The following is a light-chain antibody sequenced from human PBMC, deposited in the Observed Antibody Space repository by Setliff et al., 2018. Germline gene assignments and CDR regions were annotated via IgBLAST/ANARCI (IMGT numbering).Light chain of an antibody. CDR1: GGLVGGYNY. J-gene: IGLJ1*01. V-gene: IGLV2-8*01. CDR3: TFYSGSNNFF. Sequence: QSVLTQPPSASGSPGQSVTISCTGTGGLVGGYNYVSWYQQHPGKAPRLIIYEVTKRPSCVPDRFSGSNSGNTASLTVSGLQAEDEADYYCTFYSGSNNFFFGSGTKVTVL. CDR2: EVT.